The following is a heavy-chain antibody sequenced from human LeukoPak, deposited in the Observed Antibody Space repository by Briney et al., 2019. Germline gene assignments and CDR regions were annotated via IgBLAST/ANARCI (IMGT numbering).Heavy chain of an antibody. D-gene: IGHD3-3*01. J-gene: IGHJ5*02. CDR3: ARDWTEAIPYYDFWSGYPNWFDP. V-gene: IGHV3-48*01. CDR2: ISSSSSTI. CDR1: GFTFSSYS. Sequence: QPGGSLRLSCAASGFTFSSYSMNWLRQAPGKGLEWVSYISSSSSTIYYADSVKGRFTISRDNAKNSLYLQMNSLRAEDTAVYYCARDWTEAIPYYDFWSGYPNWFDPWGQGTLVTVSS.